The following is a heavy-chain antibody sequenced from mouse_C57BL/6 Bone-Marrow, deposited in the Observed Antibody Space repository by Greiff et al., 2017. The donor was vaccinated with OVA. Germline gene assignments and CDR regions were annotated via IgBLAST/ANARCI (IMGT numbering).Heavy chain of an antibody. V-gene: IGHV14-4*01. CDR2: IDPENGDP. CDR1: GFNIKDDY. CDR3: TTNWAWFAY. D-gene: IGHD4-1*01. J-gene: IGHJ3*01. Sequence: VQLQQSGAELVRPGASVKLSCTASGFNIKDDYMHWVKQRPEQGLEWIGWIDPENGDPEYASKFQGKATITADTSSNTAYLQLSSLTSEDTAVYYCTTNWAWFAYWGQGTLVTVSA.